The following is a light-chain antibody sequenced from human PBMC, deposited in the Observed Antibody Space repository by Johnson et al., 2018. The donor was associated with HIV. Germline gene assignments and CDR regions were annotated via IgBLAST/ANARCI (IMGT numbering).Light chain of an antibody. CDR1: SRDIGNNY. J-gene: IGLJ1*01. CDR3: GAWDSGLTAGV. V-gene: IGLV1-51*01. CDR2: DNN. Sequence: QSVLTQPPSVSAAPGQKVTFSCSGSSRDIGNNYVSWYQQLPGTAPKLLIYDNNKRPSGIPDRVSGSKSGTSATLGITGLQTGDEADYYCGAWDSGLTAGVFGTGTKVTVL.